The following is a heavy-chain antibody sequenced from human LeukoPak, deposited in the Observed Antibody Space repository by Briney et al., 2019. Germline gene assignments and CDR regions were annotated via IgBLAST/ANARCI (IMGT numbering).Heavy chain of an antibody. CDR3: ARGGGYSSSWSYYYYGMDV. CDR1: GYTFTSYD. Sequence: ASVKVSCKASGYTFTSYDINWVRQATGQGLEWMGWMNLNSGNTGYAQKFQGRVTMTRNTSISTAYMELSSLRSEDTAVYYCARGGGYSSSWSYYYYGMDVWGQGTTVTVSS. J-gene: IGHJ6*02. D-gene: IGHD6-13*01. CDR2: MNLNSGNT. V-gene: IGHV1-8*01.